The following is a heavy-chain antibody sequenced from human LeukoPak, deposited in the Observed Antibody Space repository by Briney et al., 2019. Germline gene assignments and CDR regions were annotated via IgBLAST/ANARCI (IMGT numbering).Heavy chain of an antibody. CDR1: GFTSSDYF. CDR2: MSGTGNTI. J-gene: IGHJ6*03. D-gene: IGHD2-21*01. CDR3: ARGTRYSSGYYYMDV. Sequence: PGGSLRLSCAASGFTSSDYFMTWVRQAPGKGLECISYMSGTGNTIFYADSVKGRFTISRDNARNSLYLQMNSLRADDTAVYYCARGTRYSSGYYYMDVWGKGTTGTVSS. V-gene: IGHV3-11*01.